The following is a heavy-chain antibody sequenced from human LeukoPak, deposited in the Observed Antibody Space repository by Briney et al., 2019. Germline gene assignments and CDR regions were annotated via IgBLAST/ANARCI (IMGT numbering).Heavy chain of an antibody. CDR2: IYHSGST. J-gene: IGHJ4*02. V-gene: IGHV4-38-2*02. CDR3: AGTYYYDSSGYYHYSL. D-gene: IGHD3-22*01. Sequence: PSETLSLTCTVSGYSISSGYYWGWIRQPPGKGLEWIGSIYHSGSTFYNSSLKSRVTISVDTSKNQFSLKLSSVTAADTAVYYCAGTYYYDSSGYYHYSLWGQGTLVTVSS. CDR1: GYSISSGYY.